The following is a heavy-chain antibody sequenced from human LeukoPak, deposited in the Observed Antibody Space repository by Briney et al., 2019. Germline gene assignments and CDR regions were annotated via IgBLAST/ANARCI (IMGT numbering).Heavy chain of an antibody. J-gene: IGHJ6*02. Sequence: NPSETLSLTCTVPDGSISSYYWSWIRQPPGKGLEWIGYIYYSGSTNYNPSLKSRVTISVDTSKNQFSLKLSSVTAADTAVYYCARERIAVAATKSSYYYYGMDVWGQGTTVTVSS. D-gene: IGHD6-19*01. CDR1: DGSISSYY. V-gene: IGHV4-59*01. CDR3: ARERIAVAATKSSYYYYGMDV. CDR2: IYYSGST.